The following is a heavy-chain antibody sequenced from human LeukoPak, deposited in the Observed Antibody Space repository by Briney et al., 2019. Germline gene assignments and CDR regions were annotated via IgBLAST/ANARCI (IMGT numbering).Heavy chain of an antibody. D-gene: IGHD3-9*01. CDR2: ISSSGDYI. J-gene: IGHJ4*02. CDR1: GFTFSTYD. V-gene: IGHV3-21*01. Sequence: PGRSLRLSCIVSGFTFSTYDMHWVRQAPGKGLEWVSSISSSGDYIYYADSVKGRFTISRDNAKSSLFLQMNSLRAEDTAVYYCARVLYFDWLDAYWGQGTLVTVSS. CDR3: ARVLYFDWLDAY.